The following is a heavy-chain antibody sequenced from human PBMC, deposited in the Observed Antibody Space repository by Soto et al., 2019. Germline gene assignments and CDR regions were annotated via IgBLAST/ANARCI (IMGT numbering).Heavy chain of an antibody. V-gene: IGHV4-59*03. J-gene: IGHJ4*02. D-gene: IGHD3-16*01. Sequence: SETLSLTCSVSGASMSNYYGSWIRQPPGKGLEWIGYMHSSGSANYNSSLKSRVTISVDTSSNQFSLKSTSVTTADTAVYYCVRSGHSFGGVMWGQGTLVTVSS. CDR2: MHSSGSA. CDR3: VRSGHSFGGVM. CDR1: GASMSNYY.